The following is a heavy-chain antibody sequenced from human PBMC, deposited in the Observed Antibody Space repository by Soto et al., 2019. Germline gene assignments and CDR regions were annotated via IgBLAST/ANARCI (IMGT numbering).Heavy chain of an antibody. D-gene: IGHD3-16*01. V-gene: IGHV4-39*01. CDR1: GGSVTTDHYY. Sequence: SETLSLTCTVSGGSVTTDHYYWAWIRQPPGKGLEWIANVYYIGNSYYNPSLKSRVTISLDTSKNQVSLRLSSVTAADTAVYYCARHGGNKFDYWGQGALVTVS. CDR2: VYYIGNS. CDR3: ARHGGNKFDY. J-gene: IGHJ4*02.